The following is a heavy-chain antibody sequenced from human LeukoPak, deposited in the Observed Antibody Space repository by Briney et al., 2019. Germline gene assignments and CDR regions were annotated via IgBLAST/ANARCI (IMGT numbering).Heavy chain of an antibody. CDR2: ISTSGST. CDR1: GDSISSYY. V-gene: IGHV4-4*07. J-gene: IGHJ4*02. D-gene: IGHD3-22*01. Sequence: SETLSLTCNVSGDSISSYYWSWIRQPAGKGLESIGHISTSGSTNYNPSLKSRVTMSVDTSKNQFSLKLSSVTAADTAVYYCARLSYDSSGYSTIMFDYWGQGTLVTVSS. CDR3: ARLSYDSSGYSTIMFDY.